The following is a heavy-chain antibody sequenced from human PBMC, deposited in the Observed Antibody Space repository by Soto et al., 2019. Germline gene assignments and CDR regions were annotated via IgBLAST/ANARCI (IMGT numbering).Heavy chain of an antibody. CDR2: VHYSGST. V-gene: IGHV4-59*01. D-gene: IGHD3-22*01. J-gene: IGHJ3*02. Sequence: NPSETLSLTCTVSGASISSSYWSWIRQSPGKGLEWIGYVHYSGSTKSNPSLKSRVTISVDTSKNQFSLKLSSVTAADTAVYYCARGYYDSSGQSNTFDIWGQGTMVTVSS. CDR3: ARGYYDSSGQSNTFDI. CDR1: GASISSSY.